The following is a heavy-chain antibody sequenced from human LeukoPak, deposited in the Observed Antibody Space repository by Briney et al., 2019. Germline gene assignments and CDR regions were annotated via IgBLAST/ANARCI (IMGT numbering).Heavy chain of an antibody. D-gene: IGHD5-12*01. CDR3: ARAGGYDSGWYFDL. Sequence: SETLSLTCAVSGGSISSGDYSWSWIRQPPGKGLEWIGYIYHSGSTYYNPSLKSRVTISVVRSKNQFSLKLSSVTAADTAVYYCARAGGYDSGWYFDLWGRGTLVTVSS. CDR2: IYHSGST. J-gene: IGHJ2*01. CDR1: GGSISSGDYS. V-gene: IGHV4-30-2*01.